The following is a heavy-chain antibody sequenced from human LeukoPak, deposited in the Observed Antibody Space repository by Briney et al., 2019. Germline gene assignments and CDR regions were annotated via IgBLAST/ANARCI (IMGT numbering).Heavy chain of an antibody. CDR2: IYYSGST. V-gene: IGHV4-39*07. J-gene: IGHJ4*02. CDR3: AVLGIAVAGTYFDY. D-gene: IGHD6-19*01. Sequence: SETLSLTCTVSGGSISSSSYYWGWIRQPPGKGLEWIGSIYYSGSTYYNPSLKSRVTISVDTSKNQFSLKLSSVTAADTAVYYCAVLGIAVAGTYFDYWGQGTLVTVSS. CDR1: GGSISSSSYY.